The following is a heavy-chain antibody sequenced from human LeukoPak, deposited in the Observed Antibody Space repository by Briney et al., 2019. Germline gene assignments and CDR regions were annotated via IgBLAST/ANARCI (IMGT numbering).Heavy chain of an antibody. Sequence: GKPLKICCKAAGSTCTTYWIAWGRQTPGEGPEWMEMFYAGDSDTRYSPSFQVPVSISAYKSISTASPRWSSLKPSDTAMYYCARLLDGVAGTWGYWGQGTLVTVSS. CDR3: ARLLDGVAGTWGY. D-gene: IGHD6-19*01. V-gene: IGHV5-51*01. CDR2: FYAGDSDT. J-gene: IGHJ4*02. CDR1: GSTCTTYW.